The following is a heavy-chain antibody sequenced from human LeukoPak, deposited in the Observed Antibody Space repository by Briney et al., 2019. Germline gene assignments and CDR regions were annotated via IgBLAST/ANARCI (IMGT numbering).Heavy chain of an antibody. CDR1: GFTFSSYW. CDR2: IKQDGSEK. J-gene: IGHJ4*02. Sequence: PGGSLRLSCAASGFTFSSYWMSWVRQAPGKGLEWVANIKQDGSEKYYVDSVKGRFTISRDNAKNSLYLQMNSLRAEDTAVYYCARQYAGSLLWFGEHFDYWGQGTLVTVSS. V-gene: IGHV3-7*01. CDR3: ARQYAGSLLWFGEHFDY. D-gene: IGHD3-10*01.